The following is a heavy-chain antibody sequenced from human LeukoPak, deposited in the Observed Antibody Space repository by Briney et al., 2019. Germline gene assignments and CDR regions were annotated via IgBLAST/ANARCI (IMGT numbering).Heavy chain of an antibody. J-gene: IGHJ4*02. D-gene: IGHD1-26*01. CDR2: IYYSGST. Sequence: SETLSLACTVSGGSISSYYWSWLRQPPGKGLEWIGFIYYSGSTHYKSSLKSRVTISVDTSRNQFSLRLSSVTAADTAVYYCARHSGSSPHYFDYWGQGTLVTVSS. V-gene: IGHV4-59*08. CDR1: GGSISSYY. CDR3: ARHSGSSPHYFDY.